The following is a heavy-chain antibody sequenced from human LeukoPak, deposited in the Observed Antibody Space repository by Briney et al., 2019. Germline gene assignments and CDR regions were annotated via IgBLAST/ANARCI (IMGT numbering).Heavy chain of an antibody. CDR3: ARVHEYYFDY. Sequence: GASVKVSCKASGYTFTHYAMNWVRQAPGQGLEWMGWISAYNGNTNYAQKLQGRVTMTTDTSTSTAYMELRSLRSDDTAVYYCARVHEYYFDYWGQGTLVTVSS. CDR1: GYTFTHYA. CDR2: ISAYNGNT. V-gene: IGHV1-18*01. J-gene: IGHJ4*02.